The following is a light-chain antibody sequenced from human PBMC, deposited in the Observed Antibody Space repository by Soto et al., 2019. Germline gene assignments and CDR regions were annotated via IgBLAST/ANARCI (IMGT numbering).Light chain of an antibody. J-gene: IGLJ1*01. V-gene: IGLV2-14*01. Sequence: QSALTQPASVSGSPGQSITISCTGTSSDVGGYNSVSWYQQHPGKAPRLMVYDVSNRPSGVSNRFSGSKSGNTASLTISGLQDEDGADYYCSSYRSSTTSYVFGTGTKLTVL. CDR1: SSDVGGYNS. CDR2: DVS. CDR3: SSYRSSTTSYV.